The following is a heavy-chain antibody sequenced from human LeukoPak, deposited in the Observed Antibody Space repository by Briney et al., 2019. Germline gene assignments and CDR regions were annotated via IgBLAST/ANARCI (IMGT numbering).Heavy chain of an antibody. J-gene: IGHJ4*02. V-gene: IGHV1-18*01. CDR1: GYTFTSYG. CDR3: ARDSLYCSSTSCYDY. CDR2: ISAYNGNT. D-gene: IGHD2-2*01. Sequence: GASVKVSCKASGYTFTSYGISWVRQAPGRGLEWMGWISAYNGNTNYAQKLQGRVTMTTDTSTGTAYMELRSLRSDDTAVYYCARDSLYCSSTSCYDYWGQGTLVTVSS.